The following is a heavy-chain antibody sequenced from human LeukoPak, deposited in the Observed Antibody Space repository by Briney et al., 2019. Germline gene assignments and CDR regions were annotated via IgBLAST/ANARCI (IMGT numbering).Heavy chain of an antibody. CDR1: GVSINSEY. J-gene: IGHJ4*02. V-gene: IGHV4-59*01. CDR3: ARGNSYGSYYFDY. CDR2: IYYSGST. D-gene: IGHD5-18*01. Sequence: PSETLTFTCTVSGVSINSEYWGWLRHTPGKGLEWIGYIYYSGSTNYNPSLKSRVTISVDTSKNQFSLKLSSVTAADTAVYYCARGNSYGSYYFDYWGQGTLVTVSS.